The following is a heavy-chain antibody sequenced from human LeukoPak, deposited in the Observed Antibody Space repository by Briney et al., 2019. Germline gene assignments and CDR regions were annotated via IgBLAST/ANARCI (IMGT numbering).Heavy chain of an antibody. CDR2: IIQDGSEE. J-gene: IGHJ4*02. CDR3: ARDGQSGNYGEDDY. D-gene: IGHD1-26*01. CDR1: GFTFRSYW. Sequence: PGGSLRLSCAASGFTFRSYWMTWFRQAPGKGLEWVANIIQDGSEEYYVDSVKGRFTISRDNAKNSLYLQMNSLRAEDTAVYYCARDGQSGNYGEDDYWGQGTLVTVSS. V-gene: IGHV3-7*01.